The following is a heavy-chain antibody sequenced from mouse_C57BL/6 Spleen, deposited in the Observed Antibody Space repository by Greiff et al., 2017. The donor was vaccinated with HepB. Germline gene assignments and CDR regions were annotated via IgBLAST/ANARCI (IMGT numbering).Heavy chain of an antibody. CDR2: IHPNSGST. V-gene: IGHV1-64*01. Sequence: VQLQESGAELVKPGASVKLSCKASGYTFTSYWMHWVKQRPGQGLEWIGMIHPNSGSTNYNEKFKSKATLTVDKSSSTAYMQLSSLTSEDSAVYYCASHYYGSSPAWFAYWGQGTLVTVSA. D-gene: IGHD1-1*01. CDR3: ASHYYGSSPAWFAY. J-gene: IGHJ3*01. CDR1: GYTFTSYW.